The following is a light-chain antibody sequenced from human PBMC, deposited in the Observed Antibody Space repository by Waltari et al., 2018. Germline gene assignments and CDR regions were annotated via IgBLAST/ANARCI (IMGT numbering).Light chain of an antibody. CDR1: KGISSY. J-gene: IGKJ4*01. CDR2: EAS. CDR3: QQLSTYPLN. Sequence: IQLTQSPSSLSASVGDRVTITCRASKGISSYLGCDQQNPGRAPTLLIYEASNLYIGVPSWFSGSGSGTDFTLSISSLQPEDFSTYFCQQLSTYPLNFGGGTKVE. V-gene: IGKV1-9*01.